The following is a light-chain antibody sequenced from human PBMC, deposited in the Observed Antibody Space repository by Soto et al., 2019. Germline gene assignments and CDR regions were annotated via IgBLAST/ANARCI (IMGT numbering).Light chain of an antibody. CDR3: GSYASSSTLYV. J-gene: IGLJ1*01. Sequence: QSVLTQPASVSGSPGQSITISCTGTRSDVGGYNYVSWYQQHSGKAPKLMIYDVSNRPSGVSNRFSGSKSGNTASLTISGLQAEDEADYYCGSYASSSTLYVFGTGTKLTVL. CDR2: DVS. V-gene: IGLV2-14*01. CDR1: RSDVGGYNY.